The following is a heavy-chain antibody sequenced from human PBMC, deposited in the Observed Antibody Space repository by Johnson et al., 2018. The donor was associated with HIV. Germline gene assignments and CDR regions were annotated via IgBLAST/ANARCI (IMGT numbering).Heavy chain of an antibody. D-gene: IGHD5-24*01. Sequence: VQLVESGGGVVQPGRSLRLSCAASGFTFSSYWMSWVRQAPGNGLEWVANIKQDGSEKYYVDSVKGRFTISRDNAKNSLYLQMNSLRAEDTAVYYCARDGPWLQSQRDAFDIWGQGTMVTVSS. CDR1: GFTFSSYW. CDR2: IKQDGSEK. V-gene: IGHV3-7*01. J-gene: IGHJ3*02. CDR3: ARDGPWLQSQRDAFDI.